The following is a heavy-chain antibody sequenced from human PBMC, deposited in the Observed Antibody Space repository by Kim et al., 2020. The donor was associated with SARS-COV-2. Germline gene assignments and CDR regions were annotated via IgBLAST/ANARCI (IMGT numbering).Heavy chain of an antibody. CDR3: AKDYDILTGLAPIYFQH. J-gene: IGHJ1*01. D-gene: IGHD3-9*01. CDR2: ISGSGGST. V-gene: IGHV3-23*01. CDR1: GFTFSSYA. Sequence: GGSLRLSCAASGFTFSSYAMSWVRQAPGKGLEWVSAISGSGGSTYYADSVKGRFTISRDNSKNTLYLQMNSLRAEDTAVYYCAKDYDILTGLAPIYFQHWGQGTLVTVSS.